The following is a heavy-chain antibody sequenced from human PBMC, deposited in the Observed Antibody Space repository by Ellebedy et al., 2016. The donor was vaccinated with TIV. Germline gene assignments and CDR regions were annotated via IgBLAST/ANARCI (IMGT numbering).Heavy chain of an antibody. CDR3: ARDSLGYASGTYLTS. Sequence: ASVKVSXKASRYSFTTYYIHWVRQAPGQGLEWMGVINTSDGRTTFPQRFRGRVTMTRDTSMATVYMGLNSLTSEDTAVYYCARDSLGYASGTYLTSWGQGTLVTVSS. CDR1: RYSFTTYY. D-gene: IGHD3-10*01. CDR2: INTSDGRT. V-gene: IGHV1-46*01. J-gene: IGHJ1*01.